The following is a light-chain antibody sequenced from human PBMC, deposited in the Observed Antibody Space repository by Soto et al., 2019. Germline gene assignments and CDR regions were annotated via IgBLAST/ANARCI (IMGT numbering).Light chain of an antibody. V-gene: IGLV3-21*02. CDR3: HVWDAGSEPHHV. J-gene: IGLJ1*01. Sequence: SYELTQPPSVSVAPGQTARITCGGNNIGIKRVHWYQQKPGQAPVLVVYDDNARPSGIPERFSGSNSGSTATLTISRVEAGDEADYYCHVWDAGSEPHHVFGTGTKVTVL. CDR2: DDN. CDR1: NIGIKR.